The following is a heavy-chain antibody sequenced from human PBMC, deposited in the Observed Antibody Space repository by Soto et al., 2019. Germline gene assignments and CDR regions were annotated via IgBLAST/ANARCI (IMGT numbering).Heavy chain of an antibody. J-gene: IGHJ3*02. CDR2: IIPIFGTA. D-gene: IGHD6-19*01. V-gene: IGHV1-69*01. Sequence: QVQLVQSGAEVKKPGSSVKVSCKASGGTFSRYSISWVRQSPGQGLAWMGGIIPIFGTANYAQKFQGSVTVTADESTSTAYMEMSRLRSEDTAVYSGARGLPVVAGAGRGTNAFEIWVQGTMVSVSS. CDR3: ARGLPVVAGAGRGTNAFEI. CDR1: GGTFSRYS.